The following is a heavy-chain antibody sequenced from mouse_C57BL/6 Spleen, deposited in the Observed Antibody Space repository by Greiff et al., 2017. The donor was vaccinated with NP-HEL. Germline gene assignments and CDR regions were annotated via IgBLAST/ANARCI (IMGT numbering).Heavy chain of an antibody. CDR2: IDPSDSYT. CDR1: GYTFTSYW. J-gene: IGHJ3*01. D-gene: IGHD2-3*01. Sequence: QVQLQQPGAELVRPGTSVKLSCKASGYTFTSYWMHWVKQRPGPGLEWIGVIDPSDSYTNYNQKFKGKATLTVDTSSSTAYMQLSSLTSEDSAVYYCARGPGYYFSWFAYWGQGTLVTVSA. CDR3: ARGPGYYFSWFAY. V-gene: IGHV1-59*01.